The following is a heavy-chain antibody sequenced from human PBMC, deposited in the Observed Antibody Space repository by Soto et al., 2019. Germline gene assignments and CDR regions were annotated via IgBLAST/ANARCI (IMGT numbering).Heavy chain of an antibody. CDR3: NKYSGTLSAPAA. J-gene: IGHJ5*02. CDR2: VASKPEGYTT. CDR1: GYTFSDTA. Sequence: GGSLRLSCAASGYTFSDTAIHWVRQAPGKGLEWVGRVASKPEGYTTTYGASVKGRFTISRDESQNMAYLHMNSLKTEDTAVYYCNKYSGTLSAPAALGPGTLVTVSS. V-gene: IGHV3-73*01. D-gene: IGHD1-26*01.